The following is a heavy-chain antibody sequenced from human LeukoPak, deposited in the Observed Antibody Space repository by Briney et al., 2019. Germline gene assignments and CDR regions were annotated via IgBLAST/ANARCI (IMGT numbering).Heavy chain of an antibody. V-gene: IGHV4-39*07. CDR1: GGSISSSPYY. CDR2: IYYSGTT. Sequence: SETLSLTCTVSGGSISSSPYYWGWIRQPPGKGLEWIGSIYYSGTTHYSPSLESRVTISVDTSKNQFSLKLSSVTAADTAVYYCARAPFPTYYDFWSGYYSAPFDYWGQGTLVTVSS. J-gene: IGHJ4*02. D-gene: IGHD3-3*01. CDR3: ARAPFPTYYDFWSGYYSAPFDY.